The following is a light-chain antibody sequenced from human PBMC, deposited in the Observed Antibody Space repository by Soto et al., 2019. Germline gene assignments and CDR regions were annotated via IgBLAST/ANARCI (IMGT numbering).Light chain of an antibody. J-gene: IGKJ1*01. CDR1: QSLSNW. Sequence: DIQMTQSPSTLSASVGDRVTITCRASQSLSNWLAWYQQKPWKAPKLLIYDVSRLESEVPSRFSGSGSGTEFTLTISSLQPDDFATYYCQQYNSYPWTFGQGTKVEIK. CDR2: DVS. V-gene: IGKV1-5*01. CDR3: QQYNSYPWT.